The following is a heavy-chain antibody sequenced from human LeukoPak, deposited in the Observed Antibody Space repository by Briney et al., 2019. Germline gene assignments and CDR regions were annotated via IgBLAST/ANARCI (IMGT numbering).Heavy chain of an antibody. D-gene: IGHD2-2*01. CDR1: GFTVSSNY. CDR3: ASGAMPDAFDI. J-gene: IGHJ3*02. V-gene: IGHV3-53*01. CDR2: IYSGGST. Sequence: GGSLRLSCAASGFTVSSNYMSWVRQAPGEGLEWVSVIYSGGSTYYADSVKGRFTISRDNSKNTLYLQMNSLRAEDTAVYYCASGAMPDAFDIWGQGTMVTVSS.